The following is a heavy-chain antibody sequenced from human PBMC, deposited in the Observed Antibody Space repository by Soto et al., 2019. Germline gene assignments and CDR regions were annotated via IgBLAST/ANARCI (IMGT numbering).Heavy chain of an antibody. Sequence: QVQLVQSGAEVKKPGASVKVSCKASGYTFTSYAMHWVRQAPGQRREWMGWINAGNGNTKYSQKFQGRVTITRDASASTAYMELSRLGSEDTAVYCCASGGDILAGSPPVGYYDYMDGWGTGTRVTVSS. V-gene: IGHV1-3*01. J-gene: IGHJ6*03. CDR3: ASGGDILAGSPPVGYYDYMDG. D-gene: IGHD3-9*01. CDR1: GYTFTSYA. CDR2: INAGNGNT.